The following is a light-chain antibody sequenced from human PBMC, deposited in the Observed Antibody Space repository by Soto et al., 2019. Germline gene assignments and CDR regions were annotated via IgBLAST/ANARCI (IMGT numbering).Light chain of an antibody. Sequence: DIQMTQSPSTLAASVGDRVTLTCRASQSIGRWLAWYQQKPGKAPKPLIYEASTLENGVPSRFSGSGCGAEVSLAMSRLQPDDFASYYCQQHNSYVPTFGQGTRVEIK. CDR2: EAS. CDR3: QQHNSYVPT. J-gene: IGKJ1*01. CDR1: QSIGRW. V-gene: IGKV1-5*01.